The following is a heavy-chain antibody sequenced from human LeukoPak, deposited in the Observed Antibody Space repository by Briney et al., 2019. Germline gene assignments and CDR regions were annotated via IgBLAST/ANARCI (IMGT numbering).Heavy chain of an antibody. D-gene: IGHD3-22*01. V-gene: IGHV5-51*01. CDR2: IYPGDSDT. Sequence: GESLRISCKGSGYSFTSYWIGWVRQMPGKGLEWMGIIYPGDSDTRYSPSFQGQVTISADKSISTAYLQWSSLKASDTAMYYCARRVAQFKSVVITYYFDYWGQGTLVTVSS. CDR1: GYSFTSYW. J-gene: IGHJ4*02. CDR3: ARRVAQFKSVVITYYFDY.